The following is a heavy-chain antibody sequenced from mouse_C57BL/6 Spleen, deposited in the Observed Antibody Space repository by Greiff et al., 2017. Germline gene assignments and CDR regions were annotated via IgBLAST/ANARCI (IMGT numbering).Heavy chain of an antibody. J-gene: IGHJ3*01. Sequence: VQLQQSGPGLVKPSQSLSLTCSVTGYSITSGYYWNWIRQFPGNKLEWMGYISYDGSNNYNPSLKNRISITRDTSKNQFFLKLNSVTTEDTATYYCANSYYALFAYWGQGTLVTVSA. V-gene: IGHV3-6*01. CDR2: ISYDGSN. D-gene: IGHD2-10*01. CDR1: GYSITSGYY. CDR3: ANSYYALFAY.